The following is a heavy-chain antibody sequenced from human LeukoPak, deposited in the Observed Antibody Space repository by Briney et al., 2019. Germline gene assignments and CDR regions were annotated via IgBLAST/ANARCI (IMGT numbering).Heavy chain of an antibody. Sequence: GGSLRLSCAASGFAFNFFAMSWVRQAPGKGLAWVSAISDSGGGTYYADSVKGRFTISRDNSKNTLYLQMNSLRAEDTAVYYCAKEGGPTLYYYYYGMDVWGQGTTVTVSS. CDR2: ISDSGGGT. V-gene: IGHV3-23*01. CDR1: GFAFNFFA. D-gene: IGHD3-16*01. CDR3: AKEGGPTLYYYYYGMDV. J-gene: IGHJ6*02.